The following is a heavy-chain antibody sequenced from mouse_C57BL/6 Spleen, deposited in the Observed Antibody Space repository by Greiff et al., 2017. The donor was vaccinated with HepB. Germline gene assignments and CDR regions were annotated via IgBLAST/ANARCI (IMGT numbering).Heavy chain of an antibody. CDR1: GFNIKDDY. Sequence: EVQLQQSGAELVRPGASVKLSCTASGFNIKDDYMHWVKQRPEQGLEWIGWIDPENGDTEYASKFQGKATITADTSSNTAYLQLSSLTSEDTAVYYCKLTRALGYFDYWGQGTTLTVSS. V-gene: IGHV14-4*01. D-gene: IGHD3-1*01. CDR3: KLTRALGYFDY. CDR2: IDPENGDT. J-gene: IGHJ2*01.